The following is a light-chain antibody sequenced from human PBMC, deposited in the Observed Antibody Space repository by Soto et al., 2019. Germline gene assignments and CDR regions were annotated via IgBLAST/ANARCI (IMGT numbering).Light chain of an antibody. CDR3: QQRSTWHPFS. CDR1: QGIGDT. CDR2: DAS. J-gene: IGKJ3*01. Sequence: EVLMTQSPATLSVSPGEGVTLSCRASQGIGDTLAWYQHKPGQTPGLLIYDASNRANGIPVRFSGSGSGTDFTLTISSLEPEDFAVYYCQQRSTWHPFSFGPGTKVDI. V-gene: IGKV3D-11*01.